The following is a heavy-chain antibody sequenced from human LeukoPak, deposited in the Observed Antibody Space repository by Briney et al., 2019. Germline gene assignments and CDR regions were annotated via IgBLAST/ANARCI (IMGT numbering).Heavy chain of an antibody. CDR1: GYTFTSYD. CDR2: MNPNSGNT. V-gene: IGHV1-8*01. Sequence: GASVKVSCKASGYTFTSYDINWVRQATGQGLEWMGWMNPNSGNTGYAQKFQGRVTMTRNTSISTAYMELSSLRSEDTAVYYCARDRRERYQLLWKDYYYYGMDVWGQGTTVTVSS. J-gene: IGHJ6*02. CDR3: ARDRRERYQLLWKDYYYYGMDV. D-gene: IGHD2-2*01.